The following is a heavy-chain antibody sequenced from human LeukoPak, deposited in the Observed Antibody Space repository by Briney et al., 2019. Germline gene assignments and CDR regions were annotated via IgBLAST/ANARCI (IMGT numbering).Heavy chain of an antibody. D-gene: IGHD1-26*01. CDR3: ARARGSGSNFPTKTDYYFNY. J-gene: IGHJ4*02. CDR1: GFTFSSYS. Sequence: GGSLRLSCAASGFTFSSYSMNWVRQAPGKGLEWVSSISSSSGYIYYADSVKGRFTISKDNAKNSLYLQMNSLRAEDTALYYCARARGSGSNFPTKTDYYFNYWGQGTLVTVSS. V-gene: IGHV3-21*01. CDR2: ISSSSGYI.